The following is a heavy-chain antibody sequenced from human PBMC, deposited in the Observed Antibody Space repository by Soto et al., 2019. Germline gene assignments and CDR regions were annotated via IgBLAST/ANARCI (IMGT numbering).Heavy chain of an antibody. V-gene: IGHV4-4*02. CDR1: GGSISSSNW. J-gene: IGHJ4*02. CDR2: IYHSGST. Sequence: QVQLQESGPGLVKPSGTLSLTCAVSGGSISSSNWGSWVRQPPGKGLEWIGEIYHSGSTNYNPSLKSRVTISVDKSKNQVPLKISSVPAADTAVYYWARSGSYGGGYFDYWGQGTLVTVSS. D-gene: IGHD1-26*01. CDR3: ARSGSYGGGYFDY.